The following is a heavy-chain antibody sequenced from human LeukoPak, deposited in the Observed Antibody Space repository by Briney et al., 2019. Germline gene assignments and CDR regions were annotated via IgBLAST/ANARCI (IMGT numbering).Heavy chain of an antibody. CDR2: IYYSGST. J-gene: IGHJ5*02. D-gene: IGHD3-3*01. V-gene: IGHV4-31*03. CDR3: ARQGDFWSGYYHNPWFDP. Sequence: NASETLSLTCTVSGGSISSGGYYWSWIRQHPGKGLEWIGYIYYSGSTYYNPSLKSRVTISVDTSKNQFSLKLSSVTAADTAVYYCARQGDFWSGYYHNPWFDPWGEATLVTVSS. CDR1: GGSISSGGYY.